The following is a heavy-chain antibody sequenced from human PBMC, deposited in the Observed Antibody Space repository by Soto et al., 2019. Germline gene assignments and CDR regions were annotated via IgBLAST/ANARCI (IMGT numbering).Heavy chain of an antibody. Sequence: GGSLRLSCAASGFTFSSYAMHWVRQAPGKGLEWVAVISYDGSNKYYADSVKGRFTISRDNSKNTLYLQMNSLRAEDTAVYYCAREALITMVRGVIMGFFDYWGQGTLVTVSS. D-gene: IGHD3-10*01. J-gene: IGHJ4*02. CDR3: AREALITMVRGVIMGFFDY. CDR1: GFTFSSYA. V-gene: IGHV3-30-3*01. CDR2: ISYDGSNK.